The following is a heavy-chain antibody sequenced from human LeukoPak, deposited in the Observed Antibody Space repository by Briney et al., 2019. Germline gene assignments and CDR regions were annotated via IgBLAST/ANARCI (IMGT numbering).Heavy chain of an antibody. V-gene: IGHV1-18*01. CDR1: GYTFTSYG. CDR3: ARVQSSGYYPGLDY. CDR2: ISAYNGNT. J-gene: IGHJ4*02. Sequence: ASVKVSCKASGYTFTSYGISWVRQAPGQGLEWMGWISAYNGNTNYAQKLQGRVTMTTNTSTSTAYMELRSLRSDDTAVYYCARVQSSGYYPGLDYWGQGTLVTVSS. D-gene: IGHD3-22*01.